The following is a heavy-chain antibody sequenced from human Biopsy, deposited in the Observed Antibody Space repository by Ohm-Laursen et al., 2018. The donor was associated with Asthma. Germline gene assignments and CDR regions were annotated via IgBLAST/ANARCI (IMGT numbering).Heavy chain of an antibody. CDR2: INHSGST. V-gene: IGHV4-34*01. Sequence: SETLSLTCAVYGGSFSGYYWSWIRQPPGKGLVWIGEINHSGSTNYNPSLKSRVAISLDTSKNQFSLKLGSVTAADTAVYFCARRGGVRRYFDYWGQGTLVTVSS. CDR3: ARRGGVRRYFDY. CDR1: GGSFSGYY. J-gene: IGHJ4*02. D-gene: IGHD3-16*01.